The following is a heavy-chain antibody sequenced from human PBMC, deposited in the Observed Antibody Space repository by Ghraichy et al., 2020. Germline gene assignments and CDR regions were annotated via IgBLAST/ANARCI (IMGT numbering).Heavy chain of an antibody. CDR1: GFTFSSYW. Sequence: GGSLRLSCAASGFTFSSYWMSWVRQAPGKGLEWVANIKQDGSEKYYVDSVKGRFTISRDNAKNSLYLQMNSLRAEDTAVYYCARDSHSGYVGYYFDYWGQGTLVTVSS. V-gene: IGHV3-7*03. D-gene: IGHD5-12*01. J-gene: IGHJ4*02. CDR3: ARDSHSGYVGYYFDY. CDR2: IKQDGSEK.